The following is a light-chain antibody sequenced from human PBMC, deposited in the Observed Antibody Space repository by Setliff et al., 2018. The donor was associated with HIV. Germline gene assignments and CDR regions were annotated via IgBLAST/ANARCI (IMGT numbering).Light chain of an antibody. Sequence: QSALTQPPSVSGSPGQSVTISCTGTSSDVGGYNRVSWYQQAPGTAPKLMIYEVNNRPSGVPDRFSGSQSGNTASLTISGLQAEDEADYYCCSNTGSNTYVFGTGTKVTVL. CDR2: EVN. CDR3: CSNTGSNTYV. J-gene: IGLJ1*01. V-gene: IGLV2-18*02. CDR1: SSDVGGYNR.